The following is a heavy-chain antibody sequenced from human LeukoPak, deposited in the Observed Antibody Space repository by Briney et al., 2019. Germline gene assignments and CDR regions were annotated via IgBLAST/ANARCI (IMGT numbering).Heavy chain of an antibody. J-gene: IGHJ4*02. D-gene: IGHD4-23*01. V-gene: IGHV3-7*01. CDR2: INREGSEK. CDR3: ARDPDVGTSDF. Sequence: GGSLRLSCAASGFTFSSYWMSWVRQAPGTGLEWVANINREGSEKYYVDSVKGRFTISRDNAKNSLYLQMNSLRAEDTAVYYCARDPDVGTSDFWGQGTLVTVSS. CDR1: GFTFSSYW.